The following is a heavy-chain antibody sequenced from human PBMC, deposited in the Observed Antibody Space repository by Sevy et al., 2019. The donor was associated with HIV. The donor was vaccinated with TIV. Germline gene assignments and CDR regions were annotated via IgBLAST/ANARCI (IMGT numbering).Heavy chain of an antibody. Sequence: GGSLRLSCAASGFTFSSYAMSWVRQAPGKGLEWVSAISGSGGSTYYADSVKGRFTISRDNSKNTLYLQMNSLRAEDTAVYYCAKAGESVRATIYYYYYMDVWGKGTTVTVSS. J-gene: IGHJ6*03. CDR2: ISGSGGST. CDR3: AKAGESVRATIYYYYYMDV. CDR1: GFTFSSYA. V-gene: IGHV3-23*01. D-gene: IGHD1-26*01.